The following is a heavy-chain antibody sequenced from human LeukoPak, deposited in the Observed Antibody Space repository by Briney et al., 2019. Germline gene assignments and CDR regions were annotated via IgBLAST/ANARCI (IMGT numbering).Heavy chain of an antibody. CDR1: GFTFSSYA. Sequence: RRSLRLSCAASGFTFSSYAMYWVRQAPGKGLEWMAVISYDGGNKYYADSVKGRFTISRDNSKNTLYLQMNSLRAEDTAVYYCAREFSASTSFDYWGQGTLVTVSS. J-gene: IGHJ4*02. CDR2: ISYDGGNK. D-gene: IGHD1-1*01. V-gene: IGHV3-30-3*01. CDR3: AREFSASTSFDY.